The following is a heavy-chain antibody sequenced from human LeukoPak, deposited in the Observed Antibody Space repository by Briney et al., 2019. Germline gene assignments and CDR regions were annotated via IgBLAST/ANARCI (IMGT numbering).Heavy chain of an antibody. CDR1: GDSVSSKSAT. CDR2: TYYRSKWYN. J-gene: IGHJ5*02. D-gene: IGHD6-13*01. V-gene: IGHV6-1*01. CDR3: ARSDLEEQLEWFDP. Sequence: SQTLSLTCAISGDSVSSKSATWNWIRQSPSRGLEWLGRTYYRSKWYNDYALFVKSRITINPDTSKNQFSLQLNSVTPEDTAVYYCARSDLEEQLEWFDPWGQGTLVTVSS.